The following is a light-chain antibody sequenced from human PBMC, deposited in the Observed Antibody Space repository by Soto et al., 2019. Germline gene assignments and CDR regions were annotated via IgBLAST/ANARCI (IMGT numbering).Light chain of an antibody. V-gene: IGLV2-14*01. Sequence: QSVLTQPASVSGSPGQSIAISFTGTRGDVGAYDYVSWYQHHPDKAPKLMIYEVSNRPSGVSDRFSGSRSVYTATLTISGLQAEDEADYYCASHTTSDTRVFGTGTKVTVL. J-gene: IGLJ1*01. CDR2: EVS. CDR1: RGDVGAYDY. CDR3: ASHTTSDTRV.